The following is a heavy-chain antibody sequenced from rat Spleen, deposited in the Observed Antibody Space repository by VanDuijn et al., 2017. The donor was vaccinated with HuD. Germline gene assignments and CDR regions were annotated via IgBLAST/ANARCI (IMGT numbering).Heavy chain of an antibody. CDR1: GFTFDNYY. Sequence: EVQLVESGGGLVQPGRSMQLSCAASGFTFDNYYMAWVRQAPTKGLEWVATISFGGSTYYRDSVKGRFTISRDNTRSTQFLQMDSLRSEDTATYYCARQDTSGYSNWFTYWGQGTLVTVSS. V-gene: IGHV5-25*01. CDR3: ARQDTSGYSNWFTY. D-gene: IGHD4-3*01. CDR2: ISFGGST. J-gene: IGHJ3*01.